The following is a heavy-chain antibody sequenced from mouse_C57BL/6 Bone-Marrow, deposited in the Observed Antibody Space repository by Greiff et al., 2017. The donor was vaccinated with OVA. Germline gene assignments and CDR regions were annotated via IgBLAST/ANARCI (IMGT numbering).Heavy chain of an antibody. CDR3: ARKNYYGSSLDY. CDR2: IYPRSGNT. J-gene: IGHJ2*01. Sequence: LVESGAELARPGASVKLSCKASGYTFTSYGISWVKQRTGQGLEWIGEIYPRSGNTYYNEKFKGKATLTADKSSSTAYMELRSLTSEDSAVYFCARKNYYGSSLDYWGQGTTLTVSS. D-gene: IGHD1-1*01. V-gene: IGHV1-81*01. CDR1: GYTFTSYG.